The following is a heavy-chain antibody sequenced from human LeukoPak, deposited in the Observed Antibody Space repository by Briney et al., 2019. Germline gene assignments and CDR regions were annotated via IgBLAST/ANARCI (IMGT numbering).Heavy chain of an antibody. CDR2: IKQDGSEK. V-gene: IGHV3-7*01. CDR1: GFTFISYW. CDR3: ARDRLYSSSSRGNYYYMDV. Sequence: GVLLLSCAASGFTFISYWMSWVRQAPGTGREWLANIKQDGSEKYYVDSVKGRFTISKDNAKNSLYLQMNSLRAEDTAVYYCARDRLYSSSSRGNYYYMDVWGIGTPVTV. D-gene: IGHD6-6*01. J-gene: IGHJ6*03.